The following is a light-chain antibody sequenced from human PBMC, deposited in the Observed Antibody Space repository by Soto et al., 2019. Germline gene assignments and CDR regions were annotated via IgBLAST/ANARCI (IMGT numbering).Light chain of an antibody. Sequence: QSVLTQPASVSGSPGQSITISCTGSSSDAGGFNFVSWYQQHPGKAPKLMIYDVASRPSGVSNRFSGSKSGNTASLTISGLQTEDEADYYCSSYTTSSTRVFGTGTKVTVL. CDR2: DVA. J-gene: IGLJ1*01. V-gene: IGLV2-14*03. CDR3: SSYTTSSTRV. CDR1: SSDAGGFNF.